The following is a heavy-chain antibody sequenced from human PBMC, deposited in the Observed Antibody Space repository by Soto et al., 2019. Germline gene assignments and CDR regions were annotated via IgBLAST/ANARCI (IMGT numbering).Heavy chain of an antibody. CDR2: INSDGSST. Sequence: EVQLVESGGGLVQPGGSLRLSCAASGFTFSSYWMHWVRQAPGKGLVWVSRINSDGSSTSYADSVKGRFTISRDNAKNTLYLQMNRLRAEDTAVYYCARPIDYGDYGSNAFDIWGQGTMVTVSS. CDR1: GFTFSSYW. J-gene: IGHJ3*02. V-gene: IGHV3-74*01. CDR3: ARPIDYGDYGSNAFDI. D-gene: IGHD4-17*01.